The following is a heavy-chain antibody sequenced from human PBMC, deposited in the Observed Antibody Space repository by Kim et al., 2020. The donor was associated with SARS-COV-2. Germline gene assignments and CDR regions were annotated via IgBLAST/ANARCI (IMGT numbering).Heavy chain of an antibody. CDR2: ISGSGGST. CDR3: AKHDSSGYYYLFDAFDI. V-gene: IGHV3-23*01. CDR1: GFTFSSYA. J-gene: IGHJ3*02. D-gene: IGHD3-22*01. Sequence: GGSLRLSCAASGFTFSSYAMSWVRQAPGKGLEWVSAISGSGGSTYYADSVKGRFTISRDNSKNTLYLQMNSLRAEDTAVYYCAKHDSSGYYYLFDAFDIWGQGTMVTVSS.